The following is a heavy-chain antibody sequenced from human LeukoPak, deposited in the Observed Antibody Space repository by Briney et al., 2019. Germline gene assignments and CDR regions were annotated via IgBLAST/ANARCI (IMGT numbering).Heavy chain of an antibody. CDR2: INHSGST. CDR1: GGSFSGYY. CDR3: ARAGPAATRYYYGMDV. J-gene: IGHJ6*02. D-gene: IGHD2-15*01. V-gene: IGHV4-34*01. Sequence: KPSETLSLTCAVYGGSFSGYYWSWIRQPPGKGLEWIGEINHSGSTNYNPSLKSRVTISVDTSKNQFSLKLSSVTAADTAVYYCARAGPAATRYYYGMDVWGQGTTVTVSS.